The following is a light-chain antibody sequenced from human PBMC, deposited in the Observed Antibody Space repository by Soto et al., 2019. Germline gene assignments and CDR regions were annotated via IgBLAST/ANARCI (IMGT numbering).Light chain of an antibody. Sequence: EIVVTQSPGTLSLSPGDRATLSCRASQSIGNNYLAWYQQKPGQAPRLLIYATSSRATGIPDRFSGSGSGTDFTLTISRLEPEDLAVYYCQQYDTSLPMYTFGQGTNLELK. CDR2: ATS. J-gene: IGKJ2*01. CDR1: QSIGNNY. CDR3: QQYDTSLPMYT. V-gene: IGKV3-20*01.